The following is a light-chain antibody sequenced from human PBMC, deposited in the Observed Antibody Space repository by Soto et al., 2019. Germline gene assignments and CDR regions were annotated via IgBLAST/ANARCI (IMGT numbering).Light chain of an antibody. J-gene: IGKJ1*01. CDR2: GAS. V-gene: IGKV3-15*01. CDR3: QQYNKWPRT. Sequence: EPVMTQSPATLSVSPGERATLYCRASQSVSSTLACYQQKPGQAPRLLIYGASIRVNGMPARFRGSGSGTEFTLTISSLQSEDFAVYYCQQYNKWPRTFGQGTKVEIK. CDR1: QSVSST.